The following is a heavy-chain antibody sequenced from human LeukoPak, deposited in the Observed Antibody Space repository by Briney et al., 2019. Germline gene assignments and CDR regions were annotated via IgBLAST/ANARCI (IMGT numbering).Heavy chain of an antibody. J-gene: IGHJ1*01. CDR1: GFTFSSDE. CDR2: IDSSGGYM. CDR3: LRGDRRAY. V-gene: IGHV3-21*06. Sequence: PGGSLRLSCADPGFTFSSDEMNWVRQAAGKGLEWVSSIDSSGGYMFYADSVKGRFIISRDNAQDSLYLHMNSLRVEDTAVDPCLRGDRRAYWGQGTLVTVSS.